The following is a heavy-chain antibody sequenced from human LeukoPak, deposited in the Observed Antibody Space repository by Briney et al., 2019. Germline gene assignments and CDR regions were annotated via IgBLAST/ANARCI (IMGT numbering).Heavy chain of an antibody. D-gene: IGHD3-3*01. CDR3: ARMRFLEWFPALFDY. CDR1: GGSISSYY. V-gene: IGHV4-59*01. Sequence: SETLSLTCTGSGGSISSYYWSWIRQPPGKGLEWIGYIYYSGSTNYNPSLKSRVTISVDTSKNQFSLKLSSVTAADTAVYYCARMRFLEWFPALFDYWGQGTLVTVSS. J-gene: IGHJ4*02. CDR2: IYYSGST.